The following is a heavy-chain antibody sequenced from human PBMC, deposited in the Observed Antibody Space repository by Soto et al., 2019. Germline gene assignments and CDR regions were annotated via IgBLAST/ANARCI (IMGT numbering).Heavy chain of an antibody. J-gene: IGHJ4*02. CDR3: AKNSMVRQMSFDY. CDR2: ISYDGSNK. Sequence: QVQLVESGGGVVQPGRSLRLSCAASGFTFSSYGMHWVRQAPGKGLEWVAVISYDGSNKYYADSVKGRFTISRDKSKNALYLQMNGLRAEDTAVHYCAKNSMVRQMSFDYGGQGTLVTVSS. D-gene: IGHD2-8*01. CDR1: GFTFSSYG. V-gene: IGHV3-30*18.